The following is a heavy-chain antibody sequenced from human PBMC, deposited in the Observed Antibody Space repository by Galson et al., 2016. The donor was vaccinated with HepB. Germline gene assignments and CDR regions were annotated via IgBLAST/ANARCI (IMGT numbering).Heavy chain of an antibody. D-gene: IGHD5-24*01. CDR3: AKDRSTARDAYNPLYYYGMDV. Sequence: SLRLSCAASGFSFDDCAMHWVRQAPGKGLEWVSGISWNGGSIGYADSVKGRFTISRDNAKNSLYLQMNSLRAEDTALYYCAKDRSTARDAYNPLYYYGMDVWGQGTTVTVSS. V-gene: IGHV3-9*01. J-gene: IGHJ6*02. CDR2: ISWNGGSI. CDR1: GFSFDDCA.